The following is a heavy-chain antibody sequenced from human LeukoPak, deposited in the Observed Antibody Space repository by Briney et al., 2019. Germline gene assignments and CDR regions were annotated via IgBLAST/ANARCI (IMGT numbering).Heavy chain of an antibody. J-gene: IGHJ4*02. D-gene: IGHD5-18*01. CDR1: GFTFSTYW. CDR3: AKDPENVDTAMVPRYFDY. CDR2: ISGSGGST. V-gene: IGHV3-23*01. Sequence: GGSLRLSCAASGFTFSTYWMSWVRQAPGKGLEWVSAISGSGGSTYYADSVKGRFTISRDNSKDTLYLQMNSLRAEDTAVYYCAKDPENVDTAMVPRYFDYWGQGTLVTVSS.